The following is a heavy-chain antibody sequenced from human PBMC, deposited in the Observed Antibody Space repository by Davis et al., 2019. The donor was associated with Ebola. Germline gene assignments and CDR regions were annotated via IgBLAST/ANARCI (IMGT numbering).Heavy chain of an antibody. D-gene: IGHD6-19*01. CDR3: ARGGGYSSGWIDY. V-gene: IGHV3-20*04. Sequence: GESLKISCAASGFTFDDYAMTWVRQVPGLGLEWISGINWNGGSTGYADSVKGRFTISRDNAKHSLYLQMNSLRAEDTAVYYCARGGGYSSGWIDYWGQGTLVTVSS. CDR2: INWNGGST. J-gene: IGHJ4*02. CDR1: GFTFDDYA.